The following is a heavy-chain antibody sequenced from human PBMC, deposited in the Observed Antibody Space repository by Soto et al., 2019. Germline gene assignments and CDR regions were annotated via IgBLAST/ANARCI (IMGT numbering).Heavy chain of an antibody. CDR3: ARGWSAEYLHF. Sequence: GASVKVSCKASGYTFTGYYMYWVRQAPGQGLEWMGWINPNSGGTNYAQEFRGRVTMTRDTSISTVYMELTRLRSDDTAVYYCARGWSAEYLHFWGQGTLVTVSS. CDR2: INPNSGGT. V-gene: IGHV1-2*02. J-gene: IGHJ1*01. CDR1: GYTFTGYY. D-gene: IGHD1-26*01.